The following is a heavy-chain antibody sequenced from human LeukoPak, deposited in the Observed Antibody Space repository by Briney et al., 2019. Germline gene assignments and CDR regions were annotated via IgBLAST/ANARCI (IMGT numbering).Heavy chain of an antibody. J-gene: IGHJ4*02. CDR1: GFTFSSYA. V-gene: IGHV3-23*01. CDR2: ISGSGGRT. CDR3: ARENYYDSSAYY. D-gene: IGHD3-22*01. Sequence: GGSLRLSCTASGFTFSSYAMSWVRQAPGKGLEWVSGISGSGGRTYYADSVKGRFTISRDNAKNSLYLQMNSLRAEDTAVYFCARENYYDSSAYYSGQGTLVTVSS.